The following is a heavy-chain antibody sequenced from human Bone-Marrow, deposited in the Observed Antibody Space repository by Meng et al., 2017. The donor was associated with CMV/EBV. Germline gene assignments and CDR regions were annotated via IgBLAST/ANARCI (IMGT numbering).Heavy chain of an antibody. Sequence: SETLSLTCTVSGGSISSYYWSWIRQPPGKGLEWIGYIYYSGSTNYNPSLKSRVTISVDTSKNQFSLKLSSVTAADTAVYYCARDGLVEYQRKGAFNIWGQGPM. V-gene: IGHV4-59*01. J-gene: IGHJ3*02. CDR3: ARDGLVEYQRKGAFNI. D-gene: IGHD2-2*01. CDR2: IYYSGST. CDR1: GGSISSYY.